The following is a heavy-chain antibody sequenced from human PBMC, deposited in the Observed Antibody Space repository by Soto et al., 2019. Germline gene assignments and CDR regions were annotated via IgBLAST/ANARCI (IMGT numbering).Heavy chain of an antibody. CDR1: GFIFGDNV. V-gene: IGHV3-23*04. CDR3: ARGTHSYSGSHELDA. D-gene: IGHD1-26*01. Sequence: EVQLVESGGRLVQRGGSLRLSCSGSGFIFGDNVMDWVRQAPGKGREWVAGISGSGNSPFFRDSVKGRFTISRDNSKNTVYLEMNNLRDEDSAMYFCARGTHSYSGSHELDAWGLGTLVTVSS. J-gene: IGHJ5*02. CDR2: ISGSGNSP.